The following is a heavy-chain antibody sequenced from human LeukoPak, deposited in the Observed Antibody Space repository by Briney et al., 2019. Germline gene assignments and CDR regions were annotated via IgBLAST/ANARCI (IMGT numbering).Heavy chain of an antibody. CDR2: IYFSGST. J-gene: IGHJ5*02. Sequence: PSQTLSLTCTVSGCSISSGGCYWSWLRTHPGMGLTWLGYIYFSGSTYYNQSRKNRVTIAVDKSKNQFSLKLSSVTPADTAVYYCARNSYGDYVRFDPWGHGTLVTVSS. V-gene: IGHV4-31*03. CDR3: ARNSYGDYVRFDP. D-gene: IGHD4-17*01. CDR1: GCSISSGGCY.